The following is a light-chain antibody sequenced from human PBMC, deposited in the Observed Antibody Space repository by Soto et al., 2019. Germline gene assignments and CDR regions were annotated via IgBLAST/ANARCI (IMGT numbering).Light chain of an antibody. Sequence: QSALTQPASLSGSPGQSITISCTGTSSDVGSYNLVSWYQQHPGKAPKLMIYEGSNRPSGVSNRFSGSKSGNTASLTISGLQAEDEADYYCCSYAASSSYVFGTGTKLTVL. V-gene: IGLV2-23*01. CDR1: SSDVGSYNL. CDR3: CSYAASSSYV. J-gene: IGLJ1*01. CDR2: EGS.